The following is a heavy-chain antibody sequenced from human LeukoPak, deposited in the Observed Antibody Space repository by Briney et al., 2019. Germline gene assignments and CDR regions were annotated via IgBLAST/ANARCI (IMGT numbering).Heavy chain of an antibody. Sequence: GGSLRLSCAASGFSPSMFWMTWVRQAPGKGLEWVASIKQDGSEEHYVDSVKGHFTISRDNTKNSVYLQMNNLRDEDTAVYYCVRDYGYNSGWFGAPLDYWGQGTLATVSS. J-gene: IGHJ4*02. CDR1: GFSPSMFW. CDR2: IKQDGSEE. D-gene: IGHD6-19*01. V-gene: IGHV3-7*01. CDR3: VRDYGYNSGWFGAPLDY.